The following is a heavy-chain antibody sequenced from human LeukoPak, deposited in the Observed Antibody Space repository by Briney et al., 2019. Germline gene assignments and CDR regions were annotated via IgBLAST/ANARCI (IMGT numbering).Heavy chain of an antibody. CDR2: IYYSGST. D-gene: IGHD3-22*01. CDR3: ASLPYYYDSSGDY. J-gene: IGHJ4*02. Sequence: PSQTLSLTCTVSGGSISSGDYYWSWIRQPPGKGLEWIGYIYYSGSTYYNPSLKSRVTISVDTSKNQFSLKLSSVTAADTAVYYCASLPYYYDSSGDYWGQGTLVTVSS. V-gene: IGHV4-30-4*01. CDR1: GGSISSGDYY.